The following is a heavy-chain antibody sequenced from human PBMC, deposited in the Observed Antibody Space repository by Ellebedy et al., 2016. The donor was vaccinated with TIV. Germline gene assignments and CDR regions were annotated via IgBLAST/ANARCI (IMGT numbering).Heavy chain of an antibody. V-gene: IGHV3-23*01. Sequence: GGSLRLXCAASGFPFSSYAMSWVRQPPGKGLEWVSSISDSGGNAYYADSVRGRFTSSRDNSKNTLYLQMNSLRAEDTAVYYCAKGWLGAGAGTDFDYWGRGTLVTVSS. CDR1: GFPFSSYA. CDR2: ISDSGGNA. D-gene: IGHD6-13*01. J-gene: IGHJ4*02. CDR3: AKGWLGAGAGTDFDY.